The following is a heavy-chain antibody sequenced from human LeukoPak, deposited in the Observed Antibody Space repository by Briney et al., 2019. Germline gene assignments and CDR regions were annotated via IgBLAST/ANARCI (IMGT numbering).Heavy chain of an antibody. Sequence: SETLSLTCAVSGGSISSGGYSWSWIRQPPGKGLEWIGYIYQSGSTYYNPSLKSRVTISLDRSKNQFSLKLNSVTAADTAVYYCARGQGRDYWGQGTLVTVSS. CDR2: IYQSGST. CDR3: ARGQGRDY. J-gene: IGHJ4*02. V-gene: IGHV4-30-2*01. CDR1: GGSISSGGYS.